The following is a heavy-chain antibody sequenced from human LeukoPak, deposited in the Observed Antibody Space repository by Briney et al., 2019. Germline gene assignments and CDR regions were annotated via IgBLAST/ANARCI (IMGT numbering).Heavy chain of an antibody. J-gene: IGHJ4*02. Sequence: PSQTLSLTCTVSGGSISNGDYYWSWIRQPPGKGLEWIGYIYYSGSTYYNPSLKSRVTISVDTSKNQFSLKLSSVTAADTAVYYCARALTGTTLDYWGQGTLVTVSS. CDR3: ARALTGTTLDY. V-gene: IGHV4-30-4*01. D-gene: IGHD1-7*01. CDR1: GGSISNGDYY. CDR2: IYYSGST.